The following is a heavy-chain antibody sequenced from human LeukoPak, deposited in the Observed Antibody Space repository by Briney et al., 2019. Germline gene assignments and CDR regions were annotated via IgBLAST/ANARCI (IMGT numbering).Heavy chain of an antibody. CDR2: INPNSGGT. CDR1: GYIFTDYY. D-gene: IGHD6-6*01. V-gene: IGHV1/OR15-1*04. CDR3: AREGIAARAGGLDY. Sequence: GASVKVSGKASGYIFTDYYMHWVRQAPGQELGWMGRINPNSGGTNYAQKFQGRVTITADESTSTAYMELSSLRSEDTAVYYCAREGIAARAGGLDYWGQGTLVTVSS. J-gene: IGHJ4*02.